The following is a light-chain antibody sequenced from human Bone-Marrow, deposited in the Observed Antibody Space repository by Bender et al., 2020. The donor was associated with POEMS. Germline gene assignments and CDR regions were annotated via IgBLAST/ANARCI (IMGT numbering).Light chain of an antibody. J-gene: IGLJ3*02. V-gene: IGLV2-8*01. CDR1: GSDIGGYNS. Sequence: QSALTQPPSASGSPGQSVTISCTGTGSDIGGYNSVSWYQQHPGKAPRLLISAVSRRPSGVPDRFSGSKSGNTASLTVSGLQADDEAYYYCCSYADSPTFVFGGGTKLTV. CDR2: AVS. CDR3: CSYADSPTFV.